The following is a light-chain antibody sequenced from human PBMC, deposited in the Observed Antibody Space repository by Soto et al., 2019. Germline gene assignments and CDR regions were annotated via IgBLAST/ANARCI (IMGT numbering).Light chain of an antibody. CDR1: QDISSY. V-gene: IGKV1-17*03. CDR2: TAS. Sequence: DIQMTQSPSAMSASVGDRVTITCRASQDISSYLAWFQQKPGKVPKRLIHTASSLQSGVPSRFSCSGSVTEFTLTISLQPEDFATYYCLQYNSHPYTFGQGTKLEI. CDR3: LQYNSHPYT. J-gene: IGKJ2*01.